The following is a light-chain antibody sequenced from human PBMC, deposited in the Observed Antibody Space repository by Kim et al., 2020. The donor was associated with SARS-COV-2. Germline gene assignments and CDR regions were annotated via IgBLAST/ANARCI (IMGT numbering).Light chain of an antibody. CDR1: TGAVTSGHY. J-gene: IGLJ1*01. CDR2: DTS. CDR3: LLTYRGARV. V-gene: IGLV7-46*01. Sequence: QAVVTQEPSLTVSPGGTVTLTCGSSTGAVTSGHYPYWFQQKPGQAPTTLIYDTSQKDSWTPARFSGSLLGDKAALTLSGAQPEDEADYYCLLTYRGARVFGTGTKVTVL.